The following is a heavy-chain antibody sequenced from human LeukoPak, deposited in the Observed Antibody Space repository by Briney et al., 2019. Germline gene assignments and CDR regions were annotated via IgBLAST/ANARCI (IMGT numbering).Heavy chain of an antibody. V-gene: IGHV1-18*01. CDR1: GYTFNTYG. CDR2: ISGYNGKT. CDR3: AREDARYYYDSSGFYYMDV. J-gene: IGHJ6*03. D-gene: IGHD3-22*01. Sequence: GASVKVSCKASGYTFNTYGITWVRQAPGQGLEWMGWISGYNGKTKYAQKLQDRVTMTTDTSTTTAYMELRSLRSDDTAVYYCAREDARYYYDSSGFYYMDVWGKGTTVTVSS.